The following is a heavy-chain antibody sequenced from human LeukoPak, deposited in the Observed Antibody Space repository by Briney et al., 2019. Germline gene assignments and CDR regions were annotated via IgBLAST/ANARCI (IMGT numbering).Heavy chain of an antibody. Sequence: SVKVSCKASGGTFSSYTICWVRQAPGQGLEWMGRIIPILGIANYAQKFQGRVTITADKSTSTAYMELSSLRSEDTAVYYCARVQLPYQELDYWGQGTLVTVSS. D-gene: IGHD2-2*02. V-gene: IGHV1-69*02. CDR1: GGTFSSYT. J-gene: IGHJ4*02. CDR2: IIPILGIA. CDR3: ARVQLPYQELDY.